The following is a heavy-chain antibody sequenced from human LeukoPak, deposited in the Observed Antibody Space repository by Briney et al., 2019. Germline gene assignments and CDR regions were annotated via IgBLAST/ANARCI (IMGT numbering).Heavy chain of an antibody. CDR1: GYTFTSYG. J-gene: IGHJ4*02. CDR2: IIPIFDTA. V-gene: IGHV1-69*13. Sequence: GASVKVSCKASGYTFTSYGISWVRQAPRQGLEWMGGIIPIFDTADNAQKFQGRLTITADESTSTAYMELSSLRAEGTAVYYCARDLLGSATSYSSGAWDYWGQGTLVTVSS. CDR3: ARDLLGSATSYSSGAWDY. D-gene: IGHD3-9*01.